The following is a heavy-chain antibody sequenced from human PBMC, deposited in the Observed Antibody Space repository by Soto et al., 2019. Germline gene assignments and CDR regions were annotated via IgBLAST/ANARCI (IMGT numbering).Heavy chain of an antibody. CDR3: ARDESTYSYGPEINWYFDL. J-gene: IGHJ2*01. CDR2: ISFDGSNE. Sequence: EQLVESGGGVVQPGRSLRLSCAASGFTFSSYAMHWVRQTPGKGLEWVAVISFDGSNEYYADFVKGRFTISRDNSKNTLYLEVISLRVEDTALYYCARDESTYSYGPEINWYFDLWGRGTLVTVSS. D-gene: IGHD5-18*01. V-gene: IGHV3-30-3*01. CDR1: GFTFSSYA.